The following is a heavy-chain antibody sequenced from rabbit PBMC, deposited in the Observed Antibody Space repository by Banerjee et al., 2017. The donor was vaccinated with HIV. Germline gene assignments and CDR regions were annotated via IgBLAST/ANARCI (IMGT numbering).Heavy chain of an antibody. V-gene: IGHV1S45*01. Sequence: QEHLEESGGDLVKPEGSLTLTCTASGFSFSSKYVMCWVRQAPGKGLEWIACINTSSGSTVYATWAKGRFPISESSSTTVTLQMTSLTAADTATYFCARDGFGTGPDYDLWGPGTLVTVS. CDR3: ARDGFGTGPDYDL. CDR2: INTSSGST. CDR1: GFSFSSKYV. J-gene: IGHJ4*01. D-gene: IGHD7-1*01.